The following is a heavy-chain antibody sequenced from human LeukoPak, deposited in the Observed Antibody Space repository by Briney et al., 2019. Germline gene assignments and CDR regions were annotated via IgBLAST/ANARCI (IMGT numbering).Heavy chain of an antibody. CDR2: ISSSSSTI. Sequence: GGSLRLSCAASGFTFSSHSMIWVRQAPSEGLEWVSHISSSSSTIYYADSVKGRFTISRDNAKSSLYLQMNSLRAEDTAVYYCASATDVWGQGTTVTVSS. J-gene: IGHJ6*02. V-gene: IGHV3-48*01. CDR3: ASATDV. CDR1: GFTFSSHS. D-gene: IGHD1-26*01.